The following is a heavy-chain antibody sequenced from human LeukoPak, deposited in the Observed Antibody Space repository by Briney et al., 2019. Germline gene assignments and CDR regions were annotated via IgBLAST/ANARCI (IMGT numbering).Heavy chain of an antibody. J-gene: IGHJ4*02. CDR1: GFTFSNFW. V-gene: IGHV3-7*05. CDR2: IKEDGSDK. Sequence: GGSLRLSCAASGFTFSNFWMAWVRQAPGKGLEWVAHIKEDGSDKKYVDSVKGRCTISRDNPKNSLYLQMNSLRAEDTAVYYCARDIGYHTFDYWGQGGLVTVSS. D-gene: IGHD5-12*01. CDR3: ARDIGYHTFDY.